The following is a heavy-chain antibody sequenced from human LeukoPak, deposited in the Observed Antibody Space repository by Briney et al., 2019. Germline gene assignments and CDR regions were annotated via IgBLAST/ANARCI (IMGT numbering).Heavy chain of an antibody. CDR1: GFTFSVYG. Sequence: PGGSLRLSCAVSGFTFSVYGMNWVRQAPGKGREWRSQISSCGTTIYYADSVKGRFTVSRDNVENSLFLQMNSLRVDDTAVYYCVRDFEVPAAAPDYYYFYYMDVWGTGTTVTVSS. CDR3: VRDFEVPAAAPDYYYFYYMDV. D-gene: IGHD2-2*01. V-gene: IGHV3-48*04. CDR2: ISSCGTTI. J-gene: IGHJ6*03.